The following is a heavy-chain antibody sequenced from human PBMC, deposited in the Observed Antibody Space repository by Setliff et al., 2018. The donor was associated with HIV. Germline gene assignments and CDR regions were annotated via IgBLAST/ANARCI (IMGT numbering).Heavy chain of an antibody. CDR2: IYYSGST. CDR3: AQLTPRTHYFYGMDV. CDR1: GCSISSSSYY. Sequence: LSLTCTVSGCSISSSSYYWGWIRQPPEKGLEWIGSIYYSGSTYYNPSLKSRVTISVDTSKNQFSLNLTSVTAADTAVYYCAQLTPRTHYFYGMDVWGQGTTVTVSS. J-gene: IGHJ6*02. V-gene: IGHV4-39*07.